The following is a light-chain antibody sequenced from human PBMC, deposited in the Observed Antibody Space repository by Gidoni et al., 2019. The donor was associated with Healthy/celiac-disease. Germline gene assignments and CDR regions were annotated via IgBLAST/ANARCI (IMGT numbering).Light chain of an antibody. CDR2: AAS. V-gene: IGKV1-39*01. J-gene: IGKJ2*01. Sequence: DIQMTQSPSSLSASGGDRVTITCRASQSISSYLNWYQQKPGKAPKLLIYAASSLQRGVPSRFSGSVSVTYFTLTISSLQPEDFAPYYCQQSYSSPYTFGQGTKLEIK. CDR3: QQSYSSPYT. CDR1: QSISSY.